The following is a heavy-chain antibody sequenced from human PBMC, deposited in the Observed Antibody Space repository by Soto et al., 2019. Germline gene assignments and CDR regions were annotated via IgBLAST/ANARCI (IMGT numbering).Heavy chain of an antibody. CDR1: AYMLTELA. J-gene: IGHJ3*01. CDR3: VADRRIVGTTGGFGL. Sequence: QVEMVQSGAEVKKPGASVKVSCKVSAYMLTELAMHWVRQAPGKGLEWMGGFAPEHGKTTYPQRFQGRVTMTEDTSTDTAYMELSSLRSEVTAVYYCVADRRIVGTTGGFGLWGQGTTVTVSS. V-gene: IGHV1-24*01. CDR2: FAPEHGKT. D-gene: IGHD1-7*01.